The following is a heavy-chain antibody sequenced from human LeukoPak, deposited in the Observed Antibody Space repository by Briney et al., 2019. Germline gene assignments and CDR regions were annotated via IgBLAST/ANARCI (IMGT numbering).Heavy chain of an antibody. D-gene: IGHD1-26*01. CDR1: GLTFSTYN. V-gene: IGHV3-48*01. CDR2: ISSSSDTI. Sequence: GGSLRLSCAPSGLTFSTYNMNWVRPARGKGLEWVSSISSSSDTIYYADSVKGRFTISRDNAKNSLNLQMSSLRAEDTAVYYCARDKPYSGSSYDFDFWGQGTLVTVSS. CDR3: ARDKPYSGSSYDFDF. J-gene: IGHJ4*02.